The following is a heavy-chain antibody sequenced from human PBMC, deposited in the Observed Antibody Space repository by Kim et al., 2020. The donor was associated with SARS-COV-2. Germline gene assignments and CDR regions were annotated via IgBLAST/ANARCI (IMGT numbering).Heavy chain of an antibody. Sequence: GGSLRLSCTASGFTFGDYAMSWFRQAPGKGLEWVGFIRSKAYGGTTEYAASVKGRFTISRDDSKSIAYLQMNSLKTEDTAVYYCTRDRRHDFWTVYYYYGMDVWGQGTTVTVSS. CDR2: IRSKAYGGTT. V-gene: IGHV3-49*03. CDR3: TRDRRHDFWTVYYYYGMDV. D-gene: IGHD3-3*01. J-gene: IGHJ6*02. CDR1: GFTFGDYA.